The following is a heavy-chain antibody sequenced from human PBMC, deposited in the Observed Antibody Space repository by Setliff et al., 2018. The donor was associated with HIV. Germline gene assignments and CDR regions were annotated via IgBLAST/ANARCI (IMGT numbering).Heavy chain of an antibody. D-gene: IGHD3-16*02. CDR2: ISYSGNT. J-gene: IGHJ4*02. Sequence: SETLSLTCSVSGASIRTGGFYWNWIRQRPGKGLEWIGYISYSGNTYFNPSLKSRLIISVDTSKNQFSLKLSSVTAADTAVYYCARETYDYVWGTYRYRPRHFDYWGQGTLVTVSS. V-gene: IGHV4-31*03. CDR1: GASIRTGGFY. CDR3: ARETYDYVWGTYRYRPRHFDY.